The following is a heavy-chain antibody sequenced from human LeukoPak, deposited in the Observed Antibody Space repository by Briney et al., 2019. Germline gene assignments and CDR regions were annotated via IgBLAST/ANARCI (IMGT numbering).Heavy chain of an antibody. J-gene: IGHJ4*02. Sequence: SETLSLTCTVSGGSISSYYWSWIRQPPGKGLEWIGEINHSGSTNYNPSLKSRVTISVDTSKNQFSLKLSSVTAADTAVYYCARDGVSREVDYWGQGTLVTVSS. CDR3: ARDGVSREVDY. V-gene: IGHV4-34*01. D-gene: IGHD3-10*01. CDR2: INHSGST. CDR1: GGSISSYY.